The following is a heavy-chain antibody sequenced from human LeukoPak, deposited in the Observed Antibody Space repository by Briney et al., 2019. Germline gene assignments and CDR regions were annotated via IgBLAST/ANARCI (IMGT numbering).Heavy chain of an antibody. J-gene: IGHJ6*02. V-gene: IGHV4-34*01. Sequence: SETLSLTCAVYGGTFSGYYWSWIRQPPGKRLEWVGESNDSGGTNYNPSLKSRVTISADKSKNQVSLKLTSVTAADTAVYYCARLSVIVGAALEYYYYCMDVWGQGTTVTVSS. CDR1: GGTFSGYY. CDR3: ARLSVIVGAALEYYYYCMDV. D-gene: IGHD1-26*01. CDR2: SNDSGGT.